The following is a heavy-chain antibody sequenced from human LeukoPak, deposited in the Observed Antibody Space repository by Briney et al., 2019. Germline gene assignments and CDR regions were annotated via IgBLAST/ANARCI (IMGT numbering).Heavy chain of an antibody. CDR3: AKQVWAYYDSSGYYYSH. D-gene: IGHD3-22*01. Sequence: GGSLRLSCAASGSTFSDYYMSWIRQAPGKGLEWVSAISGSGGSTYYADSVKGRFTISRDNSKNTLYLQMNSLRAEDTAVYYCAKQVWAYYDSSGYYYSHWGQGTLVTVSS. V-gene: IGHV3-23*01. CDR1: GSTFSDYY. J-gene: IGHJ4*02. CDR2: ISGSGGST.